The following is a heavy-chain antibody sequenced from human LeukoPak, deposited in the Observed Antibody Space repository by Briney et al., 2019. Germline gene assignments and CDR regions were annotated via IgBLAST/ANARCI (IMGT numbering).Heavy chain of an antibody. Sequence: PSETLSLTCAVYGGSFSGYYWSWIRQPPGKGLEWIGEINHSGSTNYNPSLKSRVTISVDTSKNQFSLKLSSVTAADTAVYYCARGPFWSGYFTTQYGMDVWGQGTTVTVSS. J-gene: IGHJ6*02. CDR1: GGSFSGYY. CDR3: ARGPFWSGYFTTQYGMDV. D-gene: IGHD3-3*01. V-gene: IGHV4-34*01. CDR2: INHSGST.